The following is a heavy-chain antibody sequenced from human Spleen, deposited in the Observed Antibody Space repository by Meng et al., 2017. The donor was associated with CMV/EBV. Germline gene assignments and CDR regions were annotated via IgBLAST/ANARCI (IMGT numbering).Heavy chain of an antibody. Sequence: SFRGYYWSWVRQSPGKGLEWIGDINHSGRTNYNPSLKSRVTISLDTSKNQISLKVRSVTAADTAVYFCARGLRGVVILYNYHCMDVWGQGTTVTVSS. CDR2: INHSGRT. J-gene: IGHJ6*02. V-gene: IGHV4-34*01. CDR1: SFRGYY. D-gene: IGHD3-3*01. CDR3: ARGLRGVVILYNYHCMDV.